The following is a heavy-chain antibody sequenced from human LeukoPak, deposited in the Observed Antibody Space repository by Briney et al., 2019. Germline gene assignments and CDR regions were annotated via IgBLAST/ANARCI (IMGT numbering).Heavy chain of an antibody. J-gene: IGHJ3*02. CDR1: GFTFSSYA. D-gene: IGHD3-22*01. CDR3: AKDPRSYYDSSGYYVDAFDI. V-gene: IGHV3-23*01. CDR2: ISGSGGST. Sequence: TGGSLRLSCAASGFTFSSYAMSWVRQAPGKGLEWVSAISGSGGSTYYAVSVKGRFTISRDNSKNTLYLQMHSLRAEDTAVYYCAKDPRSYYDSSGYYVDAFDIWRQGTMVTVSS.